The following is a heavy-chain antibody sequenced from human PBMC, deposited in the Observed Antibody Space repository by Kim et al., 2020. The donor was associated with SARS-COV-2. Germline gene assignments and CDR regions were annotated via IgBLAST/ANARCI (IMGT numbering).Heavy chain of an antibody. Sequence: TPSLKRRVTISVDTSKNQFSLKLSSVTAADTAVYYCASRYYYDSSGYSTHWGQGTLVTVSS. CDR3: ASRYYYDSSGYSTH. V-gene: IGHV4-34*01. J-gene: IGHJ4*02. D-gene: IGHD3-22*01.